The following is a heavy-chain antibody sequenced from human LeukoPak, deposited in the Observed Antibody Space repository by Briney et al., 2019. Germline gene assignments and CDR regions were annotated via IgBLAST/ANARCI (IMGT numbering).Heavy chain of an antibody. V-gene: IGHV3-11*01. Sequence: GGSLRLSCAASGFTFSDYYMSWIRQAPGKGLEWVSYISSSGNTIFYADSVKGRFTLSRDNAKNSLYLQMNSLRAADTAVYYCARVQPHYYDSSGYPPDYWGQGTLVTVSS. J-gene: IGHJ4*02. CDR2: ISSSGNTI. D-gene: IGHD3-22*01. CDR1: GFTFSDYY. CDR3: ARVQPHYYDSSGYPPDY.